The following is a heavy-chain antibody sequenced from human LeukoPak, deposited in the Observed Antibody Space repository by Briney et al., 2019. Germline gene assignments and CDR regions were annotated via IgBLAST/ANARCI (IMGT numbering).Heavy chain of an antibody. Sequence: GSLRLSCTASGFTFSNYAMNWVRLAPGKGLEWVSAISANGANTYYADSVEGRFTISRDNAKNSLSLRMDSLRAEDTAVYYCAREEGATGYWGQGTLVTVSS. J-gene: IGHJ4*02. CDR3: AREEGATGY. CDR2: ISANGANT. V-gene: IGHV3-23*01. CDR1: GFTFSNYA. D-gene: IGHD1-26*01.